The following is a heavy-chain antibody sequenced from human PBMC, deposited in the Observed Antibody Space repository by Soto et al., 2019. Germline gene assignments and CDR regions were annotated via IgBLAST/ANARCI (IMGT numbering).Heavy chain of an antibody. D-gene: IGHD5-12*01. CDR2: INSDGTRT. J-gene: IGHJ5*02. CDR3: TTVATNSYNWLDP. Sequence: EVQLVESGGTLVQPGGSLRLSCAASGFTFNTYWMHWVRQAPGTGLVWVSRINSDGTRTTYADSVKGRFTISRDNAKNTVYLQINSLRAEDTAVYYCTTVATNSYNWLDPWGQGTLVTVSS. CDR1: GFTFNTYW. V-gene: IGHV3-74*01.